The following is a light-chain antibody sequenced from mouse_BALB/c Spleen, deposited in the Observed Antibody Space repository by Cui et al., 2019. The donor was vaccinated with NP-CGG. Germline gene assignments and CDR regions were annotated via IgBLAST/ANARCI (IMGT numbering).Light chain of an antibody. CDR2: GTN. J-gene: IGLJ1*01. V-gene: IGLV1*01. Sequence: QAVVTQESALTTSPGETVTLTCRSSTGAATTGNYANWVQEKPDHLFTGLIGGTNNRAPGVSARFSGSLIGDKAALTITGAQTEDEAIYFCALWYSNHWVFGGGTKLTVL. CDR1: TGAATTGNY. CDR3: ALWYSNHWV.